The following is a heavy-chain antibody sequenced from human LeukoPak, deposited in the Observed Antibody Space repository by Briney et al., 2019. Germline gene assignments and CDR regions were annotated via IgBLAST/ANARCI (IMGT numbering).Heavy chain of an antibody. Sequence: GGSLRLSCAASGFTFNTYWMHWVRQAPGKGLVWVARIKGDGSSTIYADSVKGRFTISRDNSKNTLYLQTSSLRVEDTAVYYCARASTTVPNLLDHWGRGTLVTVSS. J-gene: IGHJ4*02. CDR1: GFTFNTYW. CDR3: ARASTTVPNLLDH. D-gene: IGHD4-17*01. V-gene: IGHV3-74*01. CDR2: IKGDGSST.